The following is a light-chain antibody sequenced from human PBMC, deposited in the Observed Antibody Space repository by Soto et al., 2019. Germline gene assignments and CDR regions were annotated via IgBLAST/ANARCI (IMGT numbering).Light chain of an antibody. CDR1: QSVTNNY. Sequence: EIVLTQSPGTLSLSPGERATLSCRASQSVTNNYLDWFQQKPGQAPRLLIYDASIRADGIPDRFSGSGSETDFTLTISSLQSEDSAVYYCQEYNYWHPITFGGGTKVDIK. CDR3: QEYNYWHPIT. CDR2: DAS. J-gene: IGKJ4*01. V-gene: IGKV3D-20*02.